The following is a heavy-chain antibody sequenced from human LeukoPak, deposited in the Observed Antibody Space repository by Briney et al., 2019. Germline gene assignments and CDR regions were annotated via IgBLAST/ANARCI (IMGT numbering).Heavy chain of an antibody. V-gene: IGHV3-64D*06. CDR2: ISSNGGST. CDR3: VKDPTYYYGSGSSYFGY. D-gene: IGHD3-10*01. Sequence: GGSLRLSCSASGFTFSSYAMHWVRQAPGKGLEYVSAISSNGGSTYYADSVKGRFTISRDNSKNTLYLQMSSLRAEDTAVYYCVKDPTYYYGSGSSYFGYWGQGTLVTVSS. CDR1: GFTFSSYA. J-gene: IGHJ4*02.